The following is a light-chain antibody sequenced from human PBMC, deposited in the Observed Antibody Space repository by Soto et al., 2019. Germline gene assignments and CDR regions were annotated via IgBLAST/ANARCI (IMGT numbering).Light chain of an antibody. CDR3: ASYTIKTTYV. CDR2: EVS. J-gene: IGLJ1*01. Sequence: QSGLTQPGSVCGSPGQSITISCTGTNVDDGGYNYVSWYQHHPGKAPKLRILEVSNRPSGVSNRFSGSKSGNTASLTVSGLQSEDEADYYCASYTIKTTYVFGSGTQVTVL. CDR1: NVDDGGYNY. V-gene: IGLV2-14*01.